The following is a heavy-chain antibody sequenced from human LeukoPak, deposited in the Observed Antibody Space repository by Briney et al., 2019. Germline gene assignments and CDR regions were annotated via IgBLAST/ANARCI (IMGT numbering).Heavy chain of an antibody. CDR3: ARRHYDFWSGYDNWYFDL. CDR2: INTDGSRT. J-gene: IGHJ2*01. V-gene: IGHV3-74*01. Sequence: GGSLRLSCAASGFIFTSYWMHWVRQAPGKGLEWVTRINTDGSRTSYADSVKGRFTISRDNAKNTLYLQMNSLRAEDTAVYYCARRHYDFWSGYDNWYFDLWGRGTLVTVSS. D-gene: IGHD3-3*01. CDR1: GFIFTSYW.